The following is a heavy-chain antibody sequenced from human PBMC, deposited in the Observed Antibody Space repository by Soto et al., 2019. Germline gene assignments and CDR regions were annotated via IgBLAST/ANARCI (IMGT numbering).Heavy chain of an antibody. CDR3: ARDPTADYYDSSGYHDY. V-gene: IGHV4-4*02. D-gene: IGHD3-22*01. Sequence: SETLSLTCAVSGGSISSSNWWSWVRQPPGKGLEWIGEIYHSGSTNYNPSLKSRVTISVDKSKNQFSLKLSSVTAADTAVYYCARDPTADYYDSSGYHDYWGQGTLVTVSS. J-gene: IGHJ4*02. CDR2: IYHSGST. CDR1: GGSISSSNW.